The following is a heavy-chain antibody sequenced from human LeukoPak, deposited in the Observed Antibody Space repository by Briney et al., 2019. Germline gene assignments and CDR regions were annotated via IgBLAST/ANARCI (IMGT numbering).Heavy chain of an antibody. D-gene: IGHD1-26*01. V-gene: IGHV1-69*05. CDR3: ARGESITGGFDY. J-gene: IGHJ4*02. Sequence: ASVKVSCKASGGTFSSYAISWVRQAPGQGLEWMGGIIPIFGTANYAQKFQGRVTITTDESTSTAYMELSSLRSEDTAVYYCARGESITGGFDYWGQGTLVTVSS. CDR1: GGTFSSYA. CDR2: IIPIFGTA.